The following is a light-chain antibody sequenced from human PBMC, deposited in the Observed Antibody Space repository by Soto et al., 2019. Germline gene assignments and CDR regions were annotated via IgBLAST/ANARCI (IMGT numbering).Light chain of an antibody. V-gene: IGLV1-44*01. Sequence: QSVLTQPPSESGTPGQGVTISCSGGSSNVGGNAVNWYLQLPGSAPKLLIYSNDQRPSGVPDRFSGFKSGSSATLAISGLQSDDESDYYCVSWDDSLNRPVFGGGTKLTVL. J-gene: IGLJ2*01. CDR1: SSNVGGNA. CDR3: VSWDDSLNRPV. CDR2: SND.